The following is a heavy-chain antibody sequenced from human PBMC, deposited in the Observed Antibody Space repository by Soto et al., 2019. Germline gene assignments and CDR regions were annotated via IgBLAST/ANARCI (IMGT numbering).Heavy chain of an antibody. V-gene: IGHV1-69*01. D-gene: IGHD1-26*01. CDR3: ARDGPELVGAPGY. J-gene: IGHJ4*02. CDR1: GGTFSSYA. Sequence: QVQLVQSGAEVKKPGSSVKVSCKASGGTFSSYAISWVRQAPGQGLEWMGGISPIFGTANYAQKFQGRVTITADESTSTPYRELSSLRSEDTAVDYCARDGPELVGAPGYWGQGTLVTGSS. CDR2: ISPIFGTA.